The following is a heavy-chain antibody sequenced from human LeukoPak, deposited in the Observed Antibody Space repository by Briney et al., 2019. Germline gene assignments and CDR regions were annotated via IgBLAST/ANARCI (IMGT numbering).Heavy chain of an antibody. Sequence: SVKVSCQASGGTFSSYAISWVRQAPGQGLEWMGGIIPTFGTANYAQKFQGRVTITTDESTSTAYMELSSLRSEDTAVYYCARDGPGRITMLDWGQGTLVTVSS. CDR3: ARDGPGRITMLD. CDR2: IIPTFGTA. CDR1: GGTFSSYA. D-gene: IGHD3-10*02. J-gene: IGHJ4*02. V-gene: IGHV1-69*05.